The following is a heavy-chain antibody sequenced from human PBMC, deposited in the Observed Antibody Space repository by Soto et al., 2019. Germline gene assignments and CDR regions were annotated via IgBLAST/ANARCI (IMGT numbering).Heavy chain of an antibody. Sequence: QITLQESGATLVKPTQTLTLTCTFSGFSFTTAGVAVGWIRQTPGGALEWLTLIYYNYDRRFSPSLKTRRTITGDTSKNQVVLSLTNVDPGDTAPYFCAHSDGGYEIIYFDFWGQGIPVTVPS. CDR3: AHSDGGYEIIYFDF. J-gene: IGHJ4*02. D-gene: IGHD5-12*01. V-gene: IGHV2-5*01. CDR1: GFSFTTAGVA. CDR2: IYYNYDR.